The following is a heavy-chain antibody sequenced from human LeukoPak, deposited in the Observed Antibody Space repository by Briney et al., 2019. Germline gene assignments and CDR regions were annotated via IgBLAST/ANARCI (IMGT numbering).Heavy chain of an antibody. Sequence: SETLSLTCTVSGYSISSGYTWGWIRQPPGKGLEWIGNIFYSGSTYYSPSFKSRVTISLDTSRNQFSLKVNSVTAADTAVYYCAKSNGYGLVDIWGQGTMVTVSS. CDR2: IFYSGST. CDR1: GYSISSGYT. CDR3: AKSNGYGLVDI. V-gene: IGHV4-38-2*02. J-gene: IGHJ3*02. D-gene: IGHD3-10*01.